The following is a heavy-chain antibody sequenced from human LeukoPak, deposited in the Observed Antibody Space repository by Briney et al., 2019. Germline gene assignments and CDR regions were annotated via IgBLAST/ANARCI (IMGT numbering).Heavy chain of an antibody. CDR3: ARQGSGGRAFDI. Sequence: SETLSLTGTVAGGAMGRGNYDWGWIRQPPGKRLEWIGSIYYSGSTYYNPSLKSRVTISVDTSKNQFSLKLSSVTAADTAVYYCARQGSGGRAFDIWGQGTMATVSS. J-gene: IGHJ3*02. CDR2: IYYSGST. CDR1: GGAMGRGNYD. V-gene: IGHV4-39*01.